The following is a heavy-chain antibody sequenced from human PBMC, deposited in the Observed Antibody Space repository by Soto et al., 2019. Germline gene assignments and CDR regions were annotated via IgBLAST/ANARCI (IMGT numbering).Heavy chain of an antibody. CDR2: INSEGTGT. V-gene: IGHV3-74*01. Sequence: SGGSLRLSCAASGFTFSSYGMHWVRQVPGKGLVWVSRINSEGTGTIYADSVKGRFTISRDNAKNTLYLQMNSLRAEDTAVYYCVRDYDSSGYNSDYWGQGTPVTVSS. D-gene: IGHD3-22*01. CDR1: GFTFSSYG. J-gene: IGHJ4*02. CDR3: VRDYDSSGYNSDY.